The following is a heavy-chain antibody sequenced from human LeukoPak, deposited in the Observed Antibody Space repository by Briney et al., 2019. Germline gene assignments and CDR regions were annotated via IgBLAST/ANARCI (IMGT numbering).Heavy chain of an antibody. V-gene: IGHV4-30-4*01. D-gene: IGHD6-19*01. CDR3: ARDSGIAVDGTDY. CDR2: IYYSGST. Sequence: PSETLSLTCTVSGGSISSGDYYWSWIRQPPGKGLEWIGYIYYSGSTYYNPSLKSRVTISVDTSKNQFSLKLSSVTAADTAVYYCARDSGIAVDGTDYWGQGTLVTVSS. J-gene: IGHJ4*02. CDR1: GGSISSGDYY.